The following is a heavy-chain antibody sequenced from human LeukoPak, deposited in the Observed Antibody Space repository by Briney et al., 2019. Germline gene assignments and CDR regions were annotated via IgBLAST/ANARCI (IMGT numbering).Heavy chain of an antibody. CDR3: ARGLPGDFDY. V-gene: IGHV4-39*01. CDR2: IYYTGST. J-gene: IGHJ4*02. D-gene: IGHD2-2*01. Sequence: SETLSLTCTVSGASISSSSYYWGWICQPPGKGLEWIANIYYTGSTYYNPSLKSRVTISVDPSKNQFSLKLSSVTASDTAVYYCARGLPGDFDYWGQGTLVTVSS. CDR1: GASISSSSYY.